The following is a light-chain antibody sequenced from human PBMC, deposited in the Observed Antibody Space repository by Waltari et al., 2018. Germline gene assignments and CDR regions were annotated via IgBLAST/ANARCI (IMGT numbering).Light chain of an antibody. V-gene: IGKV6-21*01. J-gene: IGKJ3*01. CDR1: QNIGTN. CDR2: YAS. Sequence: ELVLTQSPDFQSATPNEKVTITCRASQNIGTNLHWYQQKPYQSPKLLIRYASRSFSGVPSRFSGSGSGTTFTLSISSLQPEDAATYYCHQSGSLPFTFGPETKVEIK. CDR3: HQSGSLPFT.